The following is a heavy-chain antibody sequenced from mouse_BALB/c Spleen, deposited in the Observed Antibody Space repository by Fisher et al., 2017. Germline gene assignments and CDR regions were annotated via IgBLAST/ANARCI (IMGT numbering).Heavy chain of an antibody. V-gene: IGHV1-26*01. J-gene: IGHJ4*01. D-gene: IGHD2-14*01. CDR3: AKAYYRYEGAMDY. Sequence: KFKGKAILTVDKSSSTAYMELRSLTSEDSAVYYCAKAYYRYEGAMDYWGQGTSVTVSS.